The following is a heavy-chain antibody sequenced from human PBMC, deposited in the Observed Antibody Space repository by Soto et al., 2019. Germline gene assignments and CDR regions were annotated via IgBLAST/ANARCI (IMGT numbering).Heavy chain of an antibody. CDR1: GFTFSNYV. CDR2: ISTGGTT. Sequence: LRLSCAASGFTFSNYVMTWVRQAPGKGLEWVSSISTGGTTYFGDTVKGRFTISRDNSRSTVYLQMNSLTAADTALYYCARTDKYNSQSSGWANRFDYWGLGTLVTVS. V-gene: IGHV3-23*05. D-gene: IGHD6-19*01. CDR3: ARTDKYNSQSSGWANRFDY. J-gene: IGHJ4*02.